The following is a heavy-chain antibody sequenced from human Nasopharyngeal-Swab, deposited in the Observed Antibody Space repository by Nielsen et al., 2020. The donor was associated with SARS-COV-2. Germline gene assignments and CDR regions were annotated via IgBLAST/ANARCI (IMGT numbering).Heavy chain of an antibody. D-gene: IGHD6-13*01. CDR3: AKEVAAAIGEYYFDY. V-gene: IGHV3-23*01. CDR1: GFTFSSYA. J-gene: IGHJ4*02. Sequence: EGSLRLSCAASGFTFSSYAMSWVRQAPGKGLEWVSAISGSGGSTYYAGSVKGRFTISRDNSKNTLYLQMNSLRAEDTAVYYCAKEVAAAIGEYYFDYWGQGTLVTVSS. CDR2: ISGSGGST.